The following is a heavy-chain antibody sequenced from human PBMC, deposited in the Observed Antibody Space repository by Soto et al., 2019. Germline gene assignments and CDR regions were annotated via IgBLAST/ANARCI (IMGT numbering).Heavy chain of an antibody. J-gene: IGHJ4*02. CDR2: INPSGGST. D-gene: IGHD3-22*01. Sequence: ASVKVSCKASGYTFTSYYMHWVRQAPGQGLEWMGIINPSGGSTSYAQKFQGRVTMTRDTSTSTVYMELSSLRSEDTAVYYCGRDRRVYYYDSGVYYDHFDYWGRGTLVTVSS. CDR3: GRDRRVYYYDSGVYYDHFDY. V-gene: IGHV1-46*01. CDR1: GYTFTSYY.